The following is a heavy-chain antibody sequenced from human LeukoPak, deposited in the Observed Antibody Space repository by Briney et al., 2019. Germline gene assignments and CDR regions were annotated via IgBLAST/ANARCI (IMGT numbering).Heavy chain of an antibody. J-gene: IGHJ6*02. CDR2: IYYSGST. Sequence: SETLSLTCTVSGGSISSGDYYWSWIRQPPGKGLEWIGYIYYSGSTYYNPSLKSRATISVDTSKNQFSLKLSSVTAADTAVYYCARDRTRTSSYGMDVWGQGTTVTVSS. CDR1: GGSISSGDYY. V-gene: IGHV4-30-4*01. CDR3: ARDRTRTSSYGMDV. D-gene: IGHD1-26*01.